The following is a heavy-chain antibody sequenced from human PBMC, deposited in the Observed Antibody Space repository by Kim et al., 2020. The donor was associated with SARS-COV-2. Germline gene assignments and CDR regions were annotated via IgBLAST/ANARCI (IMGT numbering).Heavy chain of an antibody. V-gene: IGHV3-30*04. CDR3: ARDTPRWGDSSGYYWGYYYYYYGMDV. J-gene: IGHJ6*02. D-gene: IGHD3-22*01. CDR2: ISYDGSNK. CDR1: GFTFSSYA. Sequence: GGSLRLSCAASGFTFSSYAMHWVRQAPGKGLEWVAVISYDGSNKYYADSVKGRFTISRDNSKNTLYLQMNSLRAEDTAVYYCARDTPRWGDSSGYYWGYYYYYYGMDVWGQGTTVTVSS.